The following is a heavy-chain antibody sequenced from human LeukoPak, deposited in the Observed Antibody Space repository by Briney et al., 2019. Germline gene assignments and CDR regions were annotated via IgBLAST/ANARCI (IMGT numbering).Heavy chain of an antibody. V-gene: IGHV3-33*01. CDR3: ARDFSGSYQFDY. Sequence: GGSLRLSCAASGFTLSSYGMHWVRQAPGKGLEWVAVIWYDGSNKYYADSVRGRFTISRDNSKNTLYLQMNSLRAEDTAVYYCARDFSGSYQFDYWGQGTLVTVSS. CDR2: IWYDGSNK. J-gene: IGHJ4*02. D-gene: IGHD1-26*01. CDR1: GFTLSSYG.